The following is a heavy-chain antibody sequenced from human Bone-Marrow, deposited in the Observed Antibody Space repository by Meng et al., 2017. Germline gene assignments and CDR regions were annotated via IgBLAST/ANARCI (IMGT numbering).Heavy chain of an antibody. CDR1: GGSISSYF. CDR3: ARGVGSLDH. Sequence: GSLRLSCTVSGGSISSYFWTWIRQPAGKGLEWIGRIYTSGSTNYNPSLKSRVTMSVDTSKNQFSLKLTSVTAADTAVYYCARGVGSLDHWGQGTPVTVSS. D-gene: IGHD5/OR15-5a*01. CDR2: IYTSGST. V-gene: IGHV4-4*07. J-gene: IGHJ5*02.